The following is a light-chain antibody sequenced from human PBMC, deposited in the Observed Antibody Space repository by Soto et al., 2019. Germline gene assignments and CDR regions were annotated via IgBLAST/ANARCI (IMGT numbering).Light chain of an antibody. CDR2: DIS. CDR3: LQYGNLPYS. J-gene: IGKJ2*03. V-gene: IGKV3-20*01. Sequence: EIVLTQSPGTLSLSPGEGATLSCRASQTISSTHLAWYQQRRGQAPRLLIFDISTRASGIPERLSGSGSGTDFSLTIGRLEPEDFAVYYCLQYGNLPYSFGQGTKLEIK. CDR1: QTISSTH.